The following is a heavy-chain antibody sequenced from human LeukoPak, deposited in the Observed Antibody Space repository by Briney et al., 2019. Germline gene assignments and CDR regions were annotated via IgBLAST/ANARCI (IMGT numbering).Heavy chain of an antibody. D-gene: IGHD4-11*01. J-gene: IGHJ4*02. Sequence: GGSLRLSCAASGFTFSYYSMNWVRQAPGKGLEWVSYISSSSSYIYYADSVKGRFTISRDNAKNSLYLQMNSLRAEDTAVYYCARVRDDYTYFDCWGQGTLVTVSS. CDR3: ARVRDDYTYFDC. CDR2: ISSSSSYI. V-gene: IGHV3-21*01. CDR1: GFTFSYYS.